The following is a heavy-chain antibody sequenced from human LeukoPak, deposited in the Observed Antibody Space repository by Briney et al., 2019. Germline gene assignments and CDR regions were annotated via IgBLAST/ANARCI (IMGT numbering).Heavy chain of an antibody. CDR1: GGSFSGYY. J-gene: IGHJ4*02. CDR3: ARASPTFDY. V-gene: IGHV4-34*01. CDR2: INHSGST. Sequence: SETLSLTCAVYGGSFSGYYWSWIRQPPGKGLEWIGEINHSGSTNYNPSLKSRVAISVDTSKNQFSLKLSSVTAADTAVYYCARASPTFDYWGQGTLVTVSS.